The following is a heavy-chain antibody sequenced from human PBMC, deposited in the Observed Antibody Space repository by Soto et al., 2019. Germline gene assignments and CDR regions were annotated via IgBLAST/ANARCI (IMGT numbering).Heavy chain of an antibody. CDR3: ARAIPDSTHGVCYAWFDT. CDR2: IGTAGDT. V-gene: IGHV3-13*01. Sequence: GGSLRLSCAASGFTFSSYDMHWVRQATGKGLEWVSAIGTAGDTYYPGSVKGRFTISRENAKNSLYLKMNSLRAGDTAVYYCARAIPDSTHGVCYAWFDTWGKGTLVTVSS. D-gene: IGHD2-8*01. CDR1: GFTFSSYD. J-gene: IGHJ5*02.